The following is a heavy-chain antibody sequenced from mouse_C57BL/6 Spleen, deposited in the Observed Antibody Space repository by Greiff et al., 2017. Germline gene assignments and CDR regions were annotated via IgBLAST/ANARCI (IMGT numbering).Heavy chain of an antibody. CDR3: ARTTTGGGYAVDY. D-gene: IGHD1-1*01. CDR1: GYTFTSYW. V-gene: IGHV1-61*01. CDR2: IYPSDGGT. Sequence: QVQLQQPGAELVRPGSSVKLSCKASGYTFTSYWMDWVKQRPGQGLEWIGNIYPSDGGTNYNQKFKDKATLTVDKSSSTAYMQLSSLTSEDSAVYYCARTTTGGGYAVDYWGKGTTVTVSS. J-gene: IGHJ4*01.